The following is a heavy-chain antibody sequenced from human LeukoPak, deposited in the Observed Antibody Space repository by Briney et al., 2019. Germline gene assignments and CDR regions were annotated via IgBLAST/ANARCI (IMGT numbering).Heavy chain of an antibody. D-gene: IGHD5-18*01. CDR1: GDSINSYY. J-gene: IGHJ4*02. V-gene: IGHV4-59*08. CDR3: ARSLHGYRLATDY. Sequence: PSETLSLTCTVSGDSINSYYWSWIRQPPGKGLEWIGYIYYSGSTKYNPSIKSRVTISVDTSKNQFSLKLSSVTAADTAVYYCARSLHGYRLATDYWGQGAQVTDCS. CDR2: IYYSGST.